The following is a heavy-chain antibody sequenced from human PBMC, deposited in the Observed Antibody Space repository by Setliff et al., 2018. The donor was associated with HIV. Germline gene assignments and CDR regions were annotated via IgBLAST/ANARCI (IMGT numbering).Heavy chain of an antibody. J-gene: IGHJ2*01. CDR1: GGSISGFY. CDR2: IYSSGSA. V-gene: IGHV4-59*01. Sequence: SETLSLTCAVSGGSISGFYWSWVRQSPEKGLECIGYIYSSGSAFYHPSLRSRAAISLDASRAQFSLELKSVTAADTALYYCARLQATVVTHWYFDLWGRGTRVT. D-gene: IGHD4-17*01. CDR3: ARLQATVVTHWYFDL.